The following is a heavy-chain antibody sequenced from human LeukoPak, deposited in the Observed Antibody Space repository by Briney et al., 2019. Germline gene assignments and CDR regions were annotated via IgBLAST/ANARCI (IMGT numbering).Heavy chain of an antibody. CDR1: DYKFSSYG. J-gene: IGHJ4*02. D-gene: IGHD5-24*01. V-gene: IGHV1-18*01. Sequence: ASVKVSCKAFDYKFSSYGFTWVRQAPGQGLEWMGWISTNNGKPNYAQRLQGRVTITADTSTSTSYMELRTLTSDDTATYYCAISGDGYNLAAFDYWGQGTLVSVAS. CDR2: ISTNNGKP. CDR3: AISGDGYNLAAFDY.